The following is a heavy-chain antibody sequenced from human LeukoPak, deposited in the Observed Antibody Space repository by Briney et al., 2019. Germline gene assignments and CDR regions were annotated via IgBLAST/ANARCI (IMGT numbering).Heavy chain of an antibody. CDR2: INSDGSST. CDR1: GFTFSSYW. V-gene: IGHV3-74*01. Sequence: PGGSLRLSCAASGFTFSSYWMHWVRHAPGKGLVWVSRINSDGSSTTYADSVKGRSTISRDNAKNTLYLQMNSLRVEDTAVYYCAREGRVSGYDFDCWGQGNLVTVSS. CDR3: AREGRVSGYDFDC. J-gene: IGHJ4*02. D-gene: IGHD5-12*01.